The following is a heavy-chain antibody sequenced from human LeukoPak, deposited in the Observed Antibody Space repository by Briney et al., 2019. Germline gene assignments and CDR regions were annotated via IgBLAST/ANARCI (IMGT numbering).Heavy chain of an antibody. CDR1: GGSFSGYY. D-gene: IGHD3-22*01. Sequence: SETLSLTCAVYGGSFSGYYWSWIRQPPGKGLEWIGEVNHSGSTNYNPSLKSRVSISVDTSKNQFSLKLSSVTAADTAVYYCARSPYYYDSSGYRKKSGGFDYWGQGTLVTVSS. J-gene: IGHJ4*02. CDR2: VNHSGST. CDR3: ARSPYYYDSSGYRKKSGGFDY. V-gene: IGHV4-34*01.